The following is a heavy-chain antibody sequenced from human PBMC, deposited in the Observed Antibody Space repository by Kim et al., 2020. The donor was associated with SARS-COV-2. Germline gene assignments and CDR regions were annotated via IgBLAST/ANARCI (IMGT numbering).Heavy chain of an antibody. CDR1: GFTFSSYW. J-gene: IGHJ5*02. CDR3: ARESYYRVGQQLDTNWFDP. D-gene: IGHD6-13*01. CDR2: IKQDGSEK. Sequence: GGSLRLSCAASGFTFSSYWMSWVRQAPGKGLEWVANIKQDGSEKYYVDSVKGRFTISRDNAKNSLYLQMNSLRAEDTAVYYCARESYYRVGQQLDTNWFDPWGQGTLVTVSS. V-gene: IGHV3-7*03.